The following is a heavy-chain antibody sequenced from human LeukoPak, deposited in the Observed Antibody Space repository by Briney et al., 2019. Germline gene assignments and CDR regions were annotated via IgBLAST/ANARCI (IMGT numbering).Heavy chain of an antibody. D-gene: IGHD3-22*01. CDR1: GFTFSSYA. J-gene: IGHJ4*02. V-gene: IGHV3-23*01. CDR2: ISGSGGST. CDR3: AKASAMIVVVSKHFDY. Sequence: SGGSLRLSCAASGFTFSSYAMSWVRQAPGKGLEWVSAISGSGGSTYYADSVKGRFTISRDNSKNTLYLQMNSLRAEDTAVYCAKASAMIVVVSKHFDYWGQGTLVTVSS.